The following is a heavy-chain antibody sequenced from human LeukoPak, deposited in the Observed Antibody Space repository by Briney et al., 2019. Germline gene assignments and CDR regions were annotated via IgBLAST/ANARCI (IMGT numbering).Heavy chain of an antibody. CDR3: ARDLTGAVFDF. V-gene: IGHV3-74*01. Sequence: PGGSLRLSCAASGFTFSSYWMHWVRQAPGKGLVCVSRITSGGSSTSYADSVRGRFTISRDNAKNTVYLQMNSLRAENTAVYYCARDLTGAVFDFWGQGTLVTVSS. CDR1: GFTFSSYW. J-gene: IGHJ4*02. CDR2: ITSGGSST. D-gene: IGHD1-26*01.